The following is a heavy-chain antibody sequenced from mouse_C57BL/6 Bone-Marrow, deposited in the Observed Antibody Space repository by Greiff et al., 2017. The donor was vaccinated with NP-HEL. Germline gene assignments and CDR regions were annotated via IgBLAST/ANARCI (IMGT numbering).Heavy chain of an antibody. CDR2: IWSGGST. Sequence: VKLQESGPGLVQPSQSLSITCTVSGFSLTSYGVHWVRQSPGKGLEWLGVIWSGGSTDYNAAFISRLSISKDNSKSQVFFKMNSLQADDTAIYYCARPTIVTTTRVHWYFDVWGTGTTVTVSS. J-gene: IGHJ1*03. D-gene: IGHD2-5*01. V-gene: IGHV2-2*01. CDR3: ARPTIVTTTRVHWYFDV. CDR1: GFSLTSYG.